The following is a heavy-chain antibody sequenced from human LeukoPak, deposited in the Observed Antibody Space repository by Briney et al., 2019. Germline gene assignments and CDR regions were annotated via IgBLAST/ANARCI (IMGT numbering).Heavy chain of an antibody. D-gene: IGHD1-26*01. CDR2: IYTGIT. Sequence: PSETLSLTCTVSADSMSSHYWTWIRQPPGKGLEWIGYIYTGITNYNPSLKSRVTISVDTSKNQFSLSLNSVTAADTAVYYCARARAGATPPYYYYYMDVWGKGTTVTVSS. CDR3: ARARAGATPPYYYYYMDV. V-gene: IGHV4-59*11. CDR1: ADSMSSHY. J-gene: IGHJ6*03.